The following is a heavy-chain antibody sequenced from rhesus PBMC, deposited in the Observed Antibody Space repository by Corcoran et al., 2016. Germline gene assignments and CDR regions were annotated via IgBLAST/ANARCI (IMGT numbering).Heavy chain of an antibody. D-gene: IGHD6-31*01. V-gene: IGHV4-169*02. CDR2: MWCRGNST. CDR3: ARDSLYSSGWYGGDY. CDR1: GGSIRSSY. J-gene: IGHJ4*01. Sequence: QLQLQESGPGLVKPSETLSVTCAVSGGSIRSSYWSWIRQAPGKGLVWIGYMWCRGNSTNYNPSLKSRVTLSVDTSKNQLSLKLSSVTAADTAVYYCARDSLYSSGWYGGDYWGQGVLVTVSS.